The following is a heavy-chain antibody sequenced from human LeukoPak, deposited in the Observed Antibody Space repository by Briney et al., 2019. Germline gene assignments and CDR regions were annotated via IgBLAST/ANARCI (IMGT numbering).Heavy chain of an antibody. Sequence: SETLSLTCTVSGGSITIYYWSWIRQPPGKGLEWIGYIYYSGSTNYNPSLKSRVTVSVDTSNNQFSLKLSSVTAADTAVYYCARGGGLIFDYWGQGTLVTVSS. V-gene: IGHV4-59*01. CDR2: IYYSGST. D-gene: IGHD2-8*01. CDR3: ARGGGLIFDY. J-gene: IGHJ4*02. CDR1: GGSITIYY.